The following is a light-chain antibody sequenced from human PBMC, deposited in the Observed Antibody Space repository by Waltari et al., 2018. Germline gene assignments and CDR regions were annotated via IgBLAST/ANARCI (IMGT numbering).Light chain of an antibody. V-gene: IGKV3-20*01. CDR2: GVS. CDR1: QSVSYRY. Sequence: EIVLMQSPGTLSVSPGDRATLSCRASQSVSYRYLAWYQQRPGQAPRLLIYGVSSRAPGIPDRFSGSGSGTDFTLTINKLYPQDFAVYYCQQYGSLPRTFGQGTKVEI. CDR3: QQYGSLPRT. J-gene: IGKJ1*01.